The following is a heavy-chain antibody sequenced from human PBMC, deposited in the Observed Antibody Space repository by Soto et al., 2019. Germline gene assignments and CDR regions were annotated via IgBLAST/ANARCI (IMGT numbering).Heavy chain of an antibody. CDR1: GGALSSHY. CDR2: VYCSGNT. D-gene: IGHD6-25*01. V-gene: IGHV4-59*11. Sequence: PADALSLTSAVSGGALSSHYWTLIRQSPGKGLEWIGYVYCSGNTNYHPSLKSRVTISIDTSKNQFSPRLASVTAADTAFYYCGSVRPSGYVLSWGQGTLVTVSS. CDR3: GSVRPSGYVLS. J-gene: IGHJ5*02.